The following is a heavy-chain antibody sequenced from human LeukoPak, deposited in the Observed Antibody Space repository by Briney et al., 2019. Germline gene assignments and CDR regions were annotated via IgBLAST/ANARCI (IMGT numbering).Heavy chain of an antibody. V-gene: IGHV1-2*02. D-gene: IGHD6-13*01. CDR3: ARGGAAPEGYWFFDL. CDR1: GYTFTGYY. J-gene: IGHJ2*01. CDR2: IIPNSGGT. Sequence: ASVKVSCRSSGYTFTGYYLHWVRQAPGQGLEWMGWIIPNSGGTNCAQKFQGRVTMTRDTSISTAYMDLSRLRSDDTAVYYCARGGAAPEGYWFFDLWGRGTLVTVSS.